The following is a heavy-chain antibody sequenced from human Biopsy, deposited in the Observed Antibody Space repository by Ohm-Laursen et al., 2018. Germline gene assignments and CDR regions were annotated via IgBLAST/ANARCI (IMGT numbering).Heavy chain of an antibody. CDR2: VGGSGDST. Sequence: SLRLSCAASGFTFSNYAMTWVRQAPGKGLDWVSGVGGSGDSTYYADSVKGRFSISRDNSNNTLYLRMNSLRVDDTAVYYCAKTRGEARAAANFWGQGTLVTVSS. CDR1: GFTFSNYA. CDR3: AKTRGEARAAANF. V-gene: IGHV3-23*01. D-gene: IGHD6-13*01. J-gene: IGHJ4*02.